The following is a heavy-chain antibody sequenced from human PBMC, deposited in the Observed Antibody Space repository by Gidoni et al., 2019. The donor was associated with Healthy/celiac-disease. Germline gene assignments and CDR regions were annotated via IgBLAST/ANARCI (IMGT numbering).Heavy chain of an antibody. D-gene: IGHD6-13*01. CDR1: GFTFSSYG. V-gene: IGHV3-7*03. CDR2: IKQDGSEK. CDR3: ARSFPPGIAAAGTRSRYYYSYYSMDV. Sequence: EVQLVEAGGGWVQPGGSLRRAWAASGFTFSSYGMSWVRQAPGKGLEWVANIKQDGSEKSYVDSVTGRFTISRDNAKNSLYLQMNSLRAEDTAVYYCARSFPPGIAAAGTRSRYYYSYYSMDVWGNGTTVTVSS. J-gene: IGHJ6*03.